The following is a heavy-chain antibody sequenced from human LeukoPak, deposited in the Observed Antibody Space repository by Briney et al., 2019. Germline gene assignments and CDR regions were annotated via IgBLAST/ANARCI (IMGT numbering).Heavy chain of an antibody. D-gene: IGHD3-22*01. V-gene: IGHV1-46*01. CDR1: GYTFTGYY. J-gene: IGHJ3*02. CDR3: ARDPAYDSSGYYTRGAFDI. Sequence: ASVKVSCKASGYTFTGYYMHWVRQAPGQGLEWMGIINPSGGSTSYAQKFQGRVTMTRDTSTSTVYMELSSLRSEDTAVYYCARDPAYDSSGYYTRGAFDIWGQGTMVTVSS. CDR2: INPSGGST.